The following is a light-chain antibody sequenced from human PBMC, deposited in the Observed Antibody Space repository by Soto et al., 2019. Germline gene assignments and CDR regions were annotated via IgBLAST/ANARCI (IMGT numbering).Light chain of an antibody. CDR1: LDIDNY. CDR2: DAS. V-gene: IGKV1-33*01. J-gene: IGKJ2*01. Sequence: DIQMTQSPSSLSASVGDRVTITCQASLDIDNYLNWYQQKPGEAPKLVIYDASILETGVPSRFSGSGSGTDFTFTISSLQTEDVATYYCQHYHNLPMYTFCQGTRLEIK. CDR3: QHYHNLPMYT.